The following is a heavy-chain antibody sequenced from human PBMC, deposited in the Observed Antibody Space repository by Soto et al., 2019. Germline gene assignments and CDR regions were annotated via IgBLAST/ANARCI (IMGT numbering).Heavy chain of an antibody. Sequence: GGSLRLSCAASGFTFSSYWMHWVRQAPGKGLVWVSRIKGDGSETDYADSVKGRFTISRDNAKNTLYLQLNSLRAEDTAVYYCLRGNSGYGNFDYWGQGTRVTVSS. D-gene: IGHD5-12*01. J-gene: IGHJ4*02. CDR1: GFTFSSYW. CDR3: LRGNSGYGNFDY. V-gene: IGHV3-74*01. CDR2: IKGDGSET.